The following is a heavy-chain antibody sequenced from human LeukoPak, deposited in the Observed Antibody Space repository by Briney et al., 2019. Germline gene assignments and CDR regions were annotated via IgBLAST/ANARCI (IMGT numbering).Heavy chain of an antibody. CDR2: IYSGGST. V-gene: IGHV3-53*01. CDR3: ARDLGYYFDY. CDR1: GFTVSSNY. J-gene: IGHJ4*02. D-gene: IGHD3-10*01. Sequence: GGSLRLSCAASGFTVSSNYMSWVRQAPGKGLEWVSVIYSGGSTYYADSVKSRFTISRDNSKNTLYLQMSSLRAEDTAVYYCARDLGYYFDYWGQGTLVTVSS.